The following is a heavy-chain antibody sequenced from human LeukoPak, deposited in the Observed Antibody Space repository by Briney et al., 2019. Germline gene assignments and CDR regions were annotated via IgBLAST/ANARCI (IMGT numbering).Heavy chain of an antibody. CDR2: IYYSGST. CDR3: ASLTNTPGYIPWYFDL. V-gene: IGHV4-59*01. J-gene: IGHJ2*01. Sequence: SETLSLTCTVSGGSISSYYWSWIRQPPGKGLEWIGYIYYSGSTNYNPSLKSRVTISVDTSKNQFSLKLSSVTAADTAIYYCASLTNTPGYIPWYFDLWGRGTLVTVSS. CDR1: GGSISSYY. D-gene: IGHD3-9*01.